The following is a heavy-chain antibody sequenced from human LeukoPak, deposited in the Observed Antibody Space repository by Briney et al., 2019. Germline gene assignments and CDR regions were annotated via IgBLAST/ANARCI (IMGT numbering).Heavy chain of an antibody. CDR2: IYTGGST. CDR3: ARDYYYDQSWVEY. CDR1: GFTVSSNY. V-gene: IGHV3-53*01. J-gene: IGHJ4*02. Sequence: PGGSLRLSCAASGFTVSSNYMSWVRQAPGKGLEWVSLIYTGGSTYYADSVKGRFTISRDNSKNTLYLQMNSLRAEDTAVYYCARDYYYDQSWVEYWGQGTLVTVSS. D-gene: IGHD3-22*01.